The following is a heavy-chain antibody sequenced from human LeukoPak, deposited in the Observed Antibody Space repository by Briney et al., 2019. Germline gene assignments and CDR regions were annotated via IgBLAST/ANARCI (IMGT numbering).Heavy chain of an antibody. CDR1: GFTFSTYW. CDR3: AKDRSITMVRGVILLFDY. V-gene: IGHV3-7*03. CDR2: IKQDGSVK. Sequence: GGSLRLSCVVSGFTFSTYWMSWVRQAPGKGLECVATIKQDGSVKNYGDSVQGRFTISRDNSKNTLYLQMNSLRAEDTAVYYCAKDRSITMVRGVILLFDYWGQGTLVTVSS. D-gene: IGHD3-10*01. J-gene: IGHJ4*02.